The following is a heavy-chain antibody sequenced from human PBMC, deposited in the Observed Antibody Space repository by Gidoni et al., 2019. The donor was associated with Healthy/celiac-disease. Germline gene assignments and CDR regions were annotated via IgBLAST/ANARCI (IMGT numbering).Heavy chain of an antibody. CDR1: GFTFSSYA. J-gene: IGHJ5*02. Sequence: EVQLLESGGGLVQPGGSLRLSCAASGFTFSSYAMSWVRQAPGKGLEWVSAISGSGGSTYYADSVKGRFTISRDNSKNTLYLQMNSLRAEDTAVYYCAKAVVPAAIPTNWFDPWGQGTLVTVSS. CDR2: ISGSGGST. CDR3: AKAVVPAAIPTNWFDP. V-gene: IGHV3-23*01. D-gene: IGHD2-2*01.